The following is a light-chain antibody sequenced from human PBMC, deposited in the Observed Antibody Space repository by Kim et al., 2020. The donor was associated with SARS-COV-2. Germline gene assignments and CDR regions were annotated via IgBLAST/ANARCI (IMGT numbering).Light chain of an antibody. CDR1: QSVSDF. CDR3: QQSYAPWT. V-gene: IGKV1-39*01. Sequence: SASVGDRVTITCRTSQSVSDFLGWFQQKPGKAPELLICGASHLEDGVPSRFSGSGFGTDFTLTISSLQPEDVATYYCQQSYAPWTFGPGTKVDIK. J-gene: IGKJ1*01. CDR2: GAS.